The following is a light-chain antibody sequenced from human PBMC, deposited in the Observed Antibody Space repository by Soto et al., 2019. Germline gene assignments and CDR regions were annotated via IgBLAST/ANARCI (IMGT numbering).Light chain of an antibody. CDR3: QQYYSYPPMYT. V-gene: IGKV1-8*01. Sequence: AIRMTQSPSSLSASTGDRVTITCRASQGISSYLAWYQQKPGKAPKLLIYAASTLQSGVPSRFSGSGSGTDFTHTISCLQSEDFATYYCQQYYSYPPMYTFGQGTKLEIK. CDR1: QGISSY. CDR2: AAS. J-gene: IGKJ2*01.